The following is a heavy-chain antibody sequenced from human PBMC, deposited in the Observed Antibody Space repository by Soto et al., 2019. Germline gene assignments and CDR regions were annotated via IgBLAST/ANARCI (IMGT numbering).Heavy chain of an antibody. CDR2: INHSGST. CDR1: GGSFSGYY. Sequence: PSETLSLTCAVYGGSFSGYYWSWIRQPPGKELEWIGEINHSGSTNYNPSLKSRVTISVDTSKNQFSLKLSSVTAADTAVYYCARGRGRLDIVVVPAAPRYFDYWGQGTLVTVSS. D-gene: IGHD2-2*03. CDR3: ARGRGRLDIVVVPAAPRYFDY. J-gene: IGHJ4*02. V-gene: IGHV4-34*01.